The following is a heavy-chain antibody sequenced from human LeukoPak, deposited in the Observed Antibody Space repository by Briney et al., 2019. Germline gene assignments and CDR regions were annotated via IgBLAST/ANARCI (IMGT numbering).Heavy chain of an antibody. Sequence: GASVKVSCKASGYTFTGYYMHWVRQAPGQGLEWMGWINPNSGGTNYAQKFQGWVTMTRDTSIITAYMELSRLRSDDSAVYYCARATAVADWAYYYGMDVWGQGTTVTVSS. CDR1: GYTFTGYY. J-gene: IGHJ6*02. CDR3: ARATAVADWAYYYGMDV. CDR2: INPNSGGT. V-gene: IGHV1-2*04. D-gene: IGHD6-19*01.